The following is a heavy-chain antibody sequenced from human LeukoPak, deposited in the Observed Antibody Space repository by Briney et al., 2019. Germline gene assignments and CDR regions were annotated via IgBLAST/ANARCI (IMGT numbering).Heavy chain of an antibody. J-gene: IGHJ6*03. CDR3: ARGDYYESIYYYMDV. CDR1: GYTFTSYG. Sequence: ASVKVSCRASGYTFTSYGISWVRQAPGQGLEWMGGIIPIFGTANYAQKFQGRVTITADKSTSTAYMELSSLRSEDTAVYYCARGDYYESIYYYMDVWGKGTTVTVSS. V-gene: IGHV1-69*06. D-gene: IGHD3-22*01. CDR2: IIPIFGTA.